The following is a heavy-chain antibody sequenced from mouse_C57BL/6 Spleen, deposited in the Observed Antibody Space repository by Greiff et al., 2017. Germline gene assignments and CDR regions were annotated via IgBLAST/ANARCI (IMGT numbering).Heavy chain of an antibody. CDR1: GYTFTSYW. Sequence: QVQLKESGAELAKPGASVKMSCKASGYTFTSYWMHWVKQRPGQGLEWIGYINPSSGYTKYNQKFKDKATLTADKSSRTAYMQLSSLTYEDSAVYYCARSDWYFGYWGQGTTLSVSS. J-gene: IGHJ2*01. D-gene: IGHD4-1*01. CDR3: ARSDWYFGY. V-gene: IGHV1-7*01. CDR2: INPSSGYT.